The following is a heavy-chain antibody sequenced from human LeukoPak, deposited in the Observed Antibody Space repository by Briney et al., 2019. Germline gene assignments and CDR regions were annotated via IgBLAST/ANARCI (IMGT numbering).Heavy chain of an antibody. D-gene: IGHD2-2*01. CDR3: ARAPASPDWFDP. CDR1: GGSISSVDYY. Sequence: SHTLSLTCTVSGGSISSVDYYWSWIRQPPGKGLEWIGEIYHSGSTNYNPSLKSRVTISVDKSKNQFSLKLSSVTAADTAVYYCARAPASPDWFDPWGQGTLVTVSS. J-gene: IGHJ5*02. V-gene: IGHV4-30-4*01. CDR2: IYHSGST.